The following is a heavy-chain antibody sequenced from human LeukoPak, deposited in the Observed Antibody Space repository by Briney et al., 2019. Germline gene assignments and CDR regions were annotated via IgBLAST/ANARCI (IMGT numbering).Heavy chain of an antibody. V-gene: IGHV1-3*01. CDR2: INAGNGNT. D-gene: IGHD4-17*01. Sequence: ASVKVSCKASEYTFTTYPIHWVRQASGQRLEWMGWINAGNGNTKCSQKFQGRVTITRDTSASTAYMELSSLRSEDTAVYYCAKPLTTATLGAFDIWGQGTMVTVSS. CDR3: AKPLTTATLGAFDI. J-gene: IGHJ3*02. CDR1: EYTFTTYP.